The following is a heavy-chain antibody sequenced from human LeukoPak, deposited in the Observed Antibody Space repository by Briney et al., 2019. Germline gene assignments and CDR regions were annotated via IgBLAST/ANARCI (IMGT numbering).Heavy chain of an antibody. Sequence: PGGSLRLSCAASGFTFSSYAMSWVRQAPGKGLEWVSAISGSGGSTYYADSVKGRFTISRDNSKNTLYLQMNSLRAEDTAVYYCARGARIAALNKSPAVNYYYYGMDVWGQGTTVTVSS. D-gene: IGHD6-13*01. V-gene: IGHV3-23*01. CDR2: ISGSGGST. CDR3: ARGARIAALNKSPAVNYYYYGMDV. J-gene: IGHJ6*02. CDR1: GFTFSSYA.